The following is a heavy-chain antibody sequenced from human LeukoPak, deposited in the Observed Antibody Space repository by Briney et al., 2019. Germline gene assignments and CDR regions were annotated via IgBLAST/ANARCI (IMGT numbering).Heavy chain of an antibody. Sequence: ASVKVSCKASGYTFTSYGISWVRQAPGQGLEWMGWISAYNGNTNYAQKLQGRVTMTTDTSTSTAYMELRSLRSDDTAVYYCARQVRAAMVPSVSALGYWGQGTLVTVSS. CDR3: ARQVRAAMVPSVSALGY. D-gene: IGHD5-18*01. CDR1: GYTFTSYG. V-gene: IGHV1-18*01. CDR2: ISAYNGNT. J-gene: IGHJ4*02.